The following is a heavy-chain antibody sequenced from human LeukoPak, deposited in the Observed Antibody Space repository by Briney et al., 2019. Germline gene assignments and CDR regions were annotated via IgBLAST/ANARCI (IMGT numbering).Heavy chain of an antibody. CDR3: ARGSMYSSSSGLVY. V-gene: IGHV4-34*01. CDR1: GGSFSGIY. Sequence: PPETLSLTCAVYGGSFSGIYWSWIRQLPGKGLEWIGEINHSGSTNYNPSLKSRVTISVDTSKNQFSLMLSSVTAADTAVYYCARGSMYSSSSGLVYWGQGTLVTVSS. J-gene: IGHJ4*02. CDR2: INHSGST. D-gene: IGHD6-6*01.